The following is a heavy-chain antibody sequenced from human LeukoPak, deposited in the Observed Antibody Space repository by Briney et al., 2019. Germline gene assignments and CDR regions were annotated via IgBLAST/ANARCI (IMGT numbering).Heavy chain of an antibody. Sequence: GRSLRLSCAASGFTFSNYGMHWVRQAPGKGLEWVAIIWYGGSSHSYGDSVKGRFTISRDNSKNTMYLQMNSLRAEDTAVYYCARHKTTAGGSFDYWGQGTLVTVSS. CDR1: GFTFSNYG. CDR2: IWYGGSSH. V-gene: IGHV3-33*08. CDR3: ARHKTTAGGSFDY. D-gene: IGHD6-13*01. J-gene: IGHJ4*02.